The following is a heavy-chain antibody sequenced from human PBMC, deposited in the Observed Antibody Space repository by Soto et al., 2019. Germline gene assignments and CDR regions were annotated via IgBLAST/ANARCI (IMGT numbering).Heavy chain of an antibody. CDR1: GPSVSSNSAA. V-gene: IGHV6-1*01. Sequence: SLPCALSGPSVSSNSAAWIWIRRHQSRGLEWLGRTYYRSKWYNDYAVSVKSRITINPDTSKSQFSLQLNSVTPEDTAVYYCARKDSSGWSPRGRGGWDQGTTFRVAS. D-gene: IGHD6-19*01. CDR3: ARKDSSGWSPRGRGG. J-gene: IGHJ6*02. CDR2: TYYRSKWYN.